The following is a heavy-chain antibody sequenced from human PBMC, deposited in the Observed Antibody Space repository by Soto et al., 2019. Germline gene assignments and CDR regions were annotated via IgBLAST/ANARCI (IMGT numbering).Heavy chain of an antibody. CDR2: IYYSGST. D-gene: IGHD5-12*01. Sequence: QLQLQESGPGLVKPSETLSLTCTVSGGSISSSSHYWGWIRQPPGKGLEWIGSIYYSGSTYYNPFLKSRITISVDTSQNQFSLKLSSVTAADTAVYYCARRTLYSGYDRALNWFDPWGQGTLVTVSS. V-gene: IGHV4-39*01. CDR3: ARRTLYSGYDRALNWFDP. CDR1: GGSISSSSHY. J-gene: IGHJ5*02.